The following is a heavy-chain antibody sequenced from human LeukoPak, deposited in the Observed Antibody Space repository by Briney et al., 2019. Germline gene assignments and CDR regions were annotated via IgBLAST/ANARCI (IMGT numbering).Heavy chain of an antibody. CDR2: IGDSGEIE. J-gene: IGHJ4*02. CDR1: GLILRGHA. CDR3: AKGYSSGWTPSDY. D-gene: IGHD6-19*01. Sequence: PGGSLTLSCEASGLILRGHAMSWVRQAPGKGLEWVSGIGDSGEIERYADSVKGRFTISRDNFRNTVYLEMRSLRPEDTAVYYCAKGYSSGWTPSDYWGQGTQVTVSS. V-gene: IGHV3-23*01.